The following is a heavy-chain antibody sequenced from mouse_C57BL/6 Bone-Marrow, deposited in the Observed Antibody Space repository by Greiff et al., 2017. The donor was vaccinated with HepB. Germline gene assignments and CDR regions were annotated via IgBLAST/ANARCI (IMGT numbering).Heavy chain of an antibody. Sequence: EVQRVESGPVLVKPGASVKMSCKASGYTFTDYYMNWVKQSHGKSLEWIGVINPYNGGTSYNQKFKGKATLTVDKSSSTAYMELNSLTSEDSAVYYCARPYHPDYWGQGTTLTVSS. CDR1: GYTFTDYY. J-gene: IGHJ2*01. CDR2: INPYNGGT. V-gene: IGHV1-19*01. D-gene: IGHD2-10*01. CDR3: ARPYHPDY.